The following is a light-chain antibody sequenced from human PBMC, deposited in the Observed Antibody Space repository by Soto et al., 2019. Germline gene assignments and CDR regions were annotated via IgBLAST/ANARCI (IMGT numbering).Light chain of an antibody. CDR2: EVS. CDR3: SSYTSTSTRV. Sequence: QSALTQPAFVSGSPGQSITISCTGTSRDVGGYNYVSWYQHPPGKAPKLMISEVSNRPSGVSNRFSGSKSGNTASLTIDGLQAEDEADYYCSSYTSTSTRVFGTGTKLTVL. V-gene: IGLV2-14*01. CDR1: SRDVGGYNY. J-gene: IGLJ1*01.